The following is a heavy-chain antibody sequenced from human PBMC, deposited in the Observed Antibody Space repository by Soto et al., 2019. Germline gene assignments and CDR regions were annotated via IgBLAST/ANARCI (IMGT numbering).Heavy chain of an antibody. CDR2: ISYDGSNK. CDR1: GFTFSSYG. J-gene: IGHJ6*02. V-gene: IGHV3-30*18. CDR3: AKDRAYYYYGMDG. Sequence: QVQLVESGGGVVQPGRSLRLSCAASGFTFSSYGMHWVRQAPGKGLEWVAVISYDGSNKYYADSVKGRFTISRDNSKNTLYLQMNSLRAEDRAVYYCAKDRAYYYYGMDGWGQGTTVTVSS.